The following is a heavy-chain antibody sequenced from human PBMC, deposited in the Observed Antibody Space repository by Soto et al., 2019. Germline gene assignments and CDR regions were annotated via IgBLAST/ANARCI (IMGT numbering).Heavy chain of an antibody. J-gene: IGHJ4*02. V-gene: IGHV3-33*01. CDR1: GFTFSSYG. CDR2: IWFEGSNK. CDR3: ATTGPY. Sequence: QVQLVESGGGVVQPVRSLRLSCAASGFTFSSYGMHWVRQAPGKGLEWVAVIWFEGSNKFYADSVKGRFTISRDNSKITVSLQMNSLRDEDSAAYYCATTGPYWGQGTLVTVSS.